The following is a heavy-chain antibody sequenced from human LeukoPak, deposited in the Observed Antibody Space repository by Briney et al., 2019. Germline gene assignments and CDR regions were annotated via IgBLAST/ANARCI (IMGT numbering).Heavy chain of an antibody. Sequence: GGSLRLSCAASGFTFDDYGMSWVRQAPGKGLEWVSGINWNGGSTGYADSVKGRFTISRDNAKNSLYLQMNSLRAEDTALYYCARRRYDFWSGCYYYYYYMDVWGKGTTVTVSS. CDR2: INWNGGST. J-gene: IGHJ6*03. CDR3: ARRRYDFWSGCYYYYYYMDV. V-gene: IGHV3-20*04. CDR1: GFTFDDYG. D-gene: IGHD3-3*01.